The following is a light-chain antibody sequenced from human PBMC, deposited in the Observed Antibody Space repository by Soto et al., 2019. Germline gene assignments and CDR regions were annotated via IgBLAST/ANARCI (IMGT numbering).Light chain of an antibody. V-gene: IGKV2-28*01. CDR1: QSLLHSNGYNY. CDR2: WAS. CDR3: HHYET. J-gene: IGKJ1*01. Sequence: DIVMTQSPLSLPVTPGEPASISCRSSQSLLHSNGYNYLAWYQQKPGQPPKLLIYWASTRESGVPDRFSGSGSGTDFTLTISRLEPEDFTVYYCHHYETFGQGTKVDIK.